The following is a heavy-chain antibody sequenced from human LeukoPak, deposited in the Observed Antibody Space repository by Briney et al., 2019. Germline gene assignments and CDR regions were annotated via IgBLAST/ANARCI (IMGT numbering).Heavy chain of an antibody. CDR1: GFTFSSYW. CDR2: IKQDGSEK. J-gene: IGHJ3*02. CDR3: ARARYYYDSSAADYAFDI. V-gene: IGHV3-7*01. Sequence: GGSLRLSCAASGFTFSSYWMSWVRQAPGKGLEWVANIKQDGSEKYYVDSVKGRFTISRDNAKNSLYLQMNSLRAEDTAVYYCARARYYYDSSAADYAFDIWGQGTMVTVSS. D-gene: IGHD3-22*01.